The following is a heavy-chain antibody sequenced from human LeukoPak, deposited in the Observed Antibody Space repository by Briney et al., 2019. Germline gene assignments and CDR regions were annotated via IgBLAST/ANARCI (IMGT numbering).Heavy chain of an antibody. CDR2: IYYSGST. Sequence: SETLSLTCTVSGGSISSYYWSWIRQPPGKGLEWIGYIYYSGSTNYNPSLKSRVAISVDTSRNQFSLRLSSVTAADTAVYYCARGGTVRNGMDVWGQGTTVTVSS. J-gene: IGHJ6*02. CDR1: GGSISSYY. D-gene: IGHD1-26*01. V-gene: IGHV4-59*01. CDR3: ARGGTVRNGMDV.